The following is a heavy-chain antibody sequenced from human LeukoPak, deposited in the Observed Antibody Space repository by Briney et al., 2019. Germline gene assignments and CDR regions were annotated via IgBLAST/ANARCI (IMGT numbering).Heavy chain of an antibody. CDR3: ARMGVRDYGDYVGYFQH. V-gene: IGHV3-33*01. D-gene: IGHD4-17*01. Sequence: GGSLRLSCAASGFTFSSYGMHWVRQAPGKGLEWVAVIWYDGSNKYYADSVKGRFTISRDNSKNTLYLQMNSLRAEDTAVYYCARMGVRDYGDYVGYFQHWGQGTLVTVSS. CDR2: IWYDGSNK. J-gene: IGHJ1*01. CDR1: GFTFSSYG.